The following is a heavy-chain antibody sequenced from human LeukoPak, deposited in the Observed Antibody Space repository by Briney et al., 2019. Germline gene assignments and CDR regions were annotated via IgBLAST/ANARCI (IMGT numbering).Heavy chain of an antibody. CDR3: EREREYCSSTSCYNWFDP. D-gene: IGHD2-2*01. V-gene: IGHV4-59*01. CDR2: IYYSGST. Sequence: PSETLSLTCTVSGGSISSYYWSWIRQPPGKGLEWIGYIYYSGSTNYNPSLKSRVTISVDTSKNQFSLKLSSVTAADTAVYYCEREREYCSSTSCYNWFDPWGQGTLVTVSS. CDR1: GGSISSYY. J-gene: IGHJ5*02.